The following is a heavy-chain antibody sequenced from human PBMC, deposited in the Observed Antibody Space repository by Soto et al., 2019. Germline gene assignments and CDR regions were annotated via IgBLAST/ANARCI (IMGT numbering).Heavy chain of an antibody. CDR1: GGSFSGYY. Sequence: PSETLSLTCAVYGGSFSGYYWSWIRQTPGKGLEWIGEINHSGSTNYNPSLERPVTISVDPSKNQSSLKLSSVTATHTAVYYCARGNGFGQLSICIDVWGQGTTVTVSS. D-gene: IGHD3-10*01. V-gene: IGHV4-34*01. CDR3: ARGNGFGQLSICIDV. CDR2: INHSGST. J-gene: IGHJ6*02.